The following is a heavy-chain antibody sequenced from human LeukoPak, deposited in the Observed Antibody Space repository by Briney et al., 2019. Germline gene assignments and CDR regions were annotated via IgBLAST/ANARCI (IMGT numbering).Heavy chain of an antibody. Sequence: GGSLRLSCAASGFTFSSNSMNWVRQAPGKGLEWVSSISSSSSYISYADSVKGRFTISRDNAKNSMYLQMNSLRAEDTAVYYCAATTPLTGYYLADAFDIWGQGTMVTVSS. CDR3: AATTPLTGYYLADAFDI. V-gene: IGHV3-21*01. J-gene: IGHJ3*02. CDR2: ISSSSSYI. CDR1: GFTFSSNS. D-gene: IGHD3-9*01.